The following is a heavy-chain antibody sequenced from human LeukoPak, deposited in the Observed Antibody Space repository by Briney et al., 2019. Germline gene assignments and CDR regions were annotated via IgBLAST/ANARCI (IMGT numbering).Heavy chain of an antibody. CDR1: GFTFSSYA. J-gene: IGHJ4*02. D-gene: IGHD5-18*01. CDR3: ARDFSYSPNALDY. Sequence: PGRSLRLSCACSGFTFSSYAMHWVRQAPGKGLEWLAVISYDGSKKYYADSVKGRFTISRDNSKNTLYLQMNSLRAEDTTVYYCARDFSYSPNALDYWGQGTLVTVSS. CDR2: ISYDGSKK. V-gene: IGHV3-30-3*01.